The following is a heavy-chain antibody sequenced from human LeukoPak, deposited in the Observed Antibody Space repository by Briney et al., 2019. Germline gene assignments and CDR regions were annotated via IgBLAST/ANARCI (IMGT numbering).Heavy chain of an antibody. CDR2: INHSGGT. CDR1: GGSFSGFY. J-gene: IGHJ4*02. Sequence: SETLSLTCAVYGGSFSGFYWTWVRQPPGKGLEWIGEINHSGGTNYNTSLRSRVTISADTSKNQFSLNLTSVTAADTAVYYCARGRTTWGTSVLGYWGQGTLATVSS. V-gene: IGHV4-34*01. CDR3: ARGRTTWGTSVLGY. D-gene: IGHD3-16*01.